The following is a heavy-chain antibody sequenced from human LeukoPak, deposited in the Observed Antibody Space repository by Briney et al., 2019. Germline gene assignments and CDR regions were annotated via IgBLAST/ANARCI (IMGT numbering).Heavy chain of an antibody. CDR2: INPNSGGR. Sequence: ASVRVSCTASGYTFTVYYMHWVRQAPGQGGEWMGWINPNSGGRNYAQKFQGRVTMTRDKSIRTAYMELSRLRSDETAVYYCARDVGLRLGELSLHYYFDYWGQGTLVTVSS. CDR3: ARDVGLRLGELSLHYYFDY. CDR1: GYTFTVYY. D-gene: IGHD3-16*02. J-gene: IGHJ4*02. V-gene: IGHV1-2*02.